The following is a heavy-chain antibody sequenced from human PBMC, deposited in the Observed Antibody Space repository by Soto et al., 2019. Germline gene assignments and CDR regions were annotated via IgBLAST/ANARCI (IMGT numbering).Heavy chain of an antibody. V-gene: IGHV3-74*01. Sequence: TGGSLRLCCAASGFIFSSYWLHWVRQAPGKGLVWVSLINSDGSSTSYADSVKGRFTISRDNAKNTLYLQMNSLRAEDTAVYYCASLYSYGYLYYYYYVMDVWGQGTTVIGSS. CDR2: INSDGSST. D-gene: IGHD5-18*01. CDR3: ASLYSYGYLYYYYYVMDV. CDR1: GFIFSSYW. J-gene: IGHJ6*02.